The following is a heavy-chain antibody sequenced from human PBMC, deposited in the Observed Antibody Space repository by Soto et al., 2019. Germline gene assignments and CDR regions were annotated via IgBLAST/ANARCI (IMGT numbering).Heavy chain of an antibody. CDR2: INTDNEDT. Sequence: ASVKVCCKASGYTFTTYAIHWLRQAPGQRLEWMGWINTDNEDTKYSHELQGRVTIAKDTSASTAFLELSGLTSEDTAVYYCARGYFNTRNYFDYWGQGPLVTVSS. CDR1: GYTFTTYA. D-gene: IGHD3-9*01. V-gene: IGHV1-3*04. CDR3: ARGYFNTRNYFDY. J-gene: IGHJ4*02.